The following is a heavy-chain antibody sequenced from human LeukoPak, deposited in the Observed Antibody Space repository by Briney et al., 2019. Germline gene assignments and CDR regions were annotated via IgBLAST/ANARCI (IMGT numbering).Heavy chain of an antibody. Sequence: SETLSLTCTVSGGSVSSYYWTWIRQPPGKGLEWIGYIYYSGSTNYNPSLKSRVTISVDTSKNQFSLKLSSVTAADTAVYYCARDLPGSLDYWGQGTLVTVSS. V-gene: IGHV4-59*02. CDR2: IYYSGST. J-gene: IGHJ4*02. CDR1: GGSVSSYY. CDR3: ARDLPGSLDY.